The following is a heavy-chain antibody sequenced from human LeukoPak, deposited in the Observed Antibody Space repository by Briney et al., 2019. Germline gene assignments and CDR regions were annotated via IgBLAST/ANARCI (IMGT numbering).Heavy chain of an antibody. CDR1: GFTFSSYW. CDR3: AKDLSGYSYGWYFDY. J-gene: IGHJ4*02. D-gene: IGHD5-18*01. V-gene: IGHV3-7*03. Sequence: GGSLRLSCAASGFTFSSYWMSWVRQAPGKGLEWVANIKQDGSEKYYVDSVKGRFTISRDNSKNTLYLQMNSVRAEDTAVYYCAKDLSGYSYGWYFDYWGQGTLVTVSS. CDR2: IKQDGSEK.